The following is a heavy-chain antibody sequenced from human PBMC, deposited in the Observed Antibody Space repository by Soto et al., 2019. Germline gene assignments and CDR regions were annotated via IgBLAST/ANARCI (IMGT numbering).Heavy chain of an antibody. CDR2: ISSSGSTI. D-gene: IGHD6-13*01. V-gene: IGHV3-48*03. Sequence: GGSLRLSCAASGFTFSSYEMNWVRQAPGKGLEWVSYISSSGSTIYYADSVEGRFTISRDNAENSLYLQMNSLRAEDTAVYYCARDGIWGYSSSWYPSWFDPWGQGTLVTVSS. CDR3: ARDGIWGYSSSWYPSWFDP. J-gene: IGHJ5*02. CDR1: GFTFSSYE.